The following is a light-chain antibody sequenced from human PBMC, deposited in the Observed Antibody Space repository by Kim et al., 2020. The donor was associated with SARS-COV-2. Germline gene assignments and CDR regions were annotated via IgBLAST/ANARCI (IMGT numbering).Light chain of an antibody. CDR3: LQDYTVPWT. V-gene: IGKV1-6*01. J-gene: IGKJ1*01. Sequence: ATQMTQSPSSLPASVGDRVTITCRASQGIRYDLAWYQQKPGKAPRLLIYATSKLQSGVPSRFSGSGSGTDFTLTISSLELEGFATYYCLQDYTVPWTFGQGTKVDIK. CDR2: ATS. CDR1: QGIRYD.